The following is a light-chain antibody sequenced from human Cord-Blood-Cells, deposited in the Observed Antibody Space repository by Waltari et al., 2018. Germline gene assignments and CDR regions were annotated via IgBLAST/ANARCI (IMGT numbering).Light chain of an antibody. CDR1: QSISSY. CDR2: AAS. V-gene: IGKV1-39*01. Sequence: DIQLTQPSSLLSSSVGEGVTTTCRASQSISSYLNWYQQKPGKATKLLLYAASSLQSRVPPRFSGSGSGTDDSLTISSLQPEDFSTYYCQQRYNTPRTFGQGTKVEIK. CDR3: QQRYNTPRT. J-gene: IGKJ1*01.